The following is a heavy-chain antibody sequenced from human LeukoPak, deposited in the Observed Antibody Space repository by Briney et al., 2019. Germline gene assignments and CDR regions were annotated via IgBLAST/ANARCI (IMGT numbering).Heavy chain of an antibody. CDR1: GVSISSYY. CDR2: IYTSGST. V-gene: IGHV4-4*07. D-gene: IGHD3/OR15-3a*01. CDR3: ARQTGSGLFILP. Sequence: SETLSLTCTVSGVSISSYYWSWIRQPAGKGLEWIGRIYTSGSTNHNPSLKSRVTVSVDKSKNQFSLRLTSVTAADTAVYYCARQTGSGLFILPGGQGTLVTVSS. J-gene: IGHJ4*02.